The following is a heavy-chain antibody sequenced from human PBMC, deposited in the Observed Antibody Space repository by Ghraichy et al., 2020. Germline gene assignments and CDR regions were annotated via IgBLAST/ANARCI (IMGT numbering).Heavy chain of an antibody. CDR2: INHSGST. CDR1: GGSFSGYY. Sequence: SETLSLTCAVYGGSFSGYYWSWIRQPPGKGLEWIGEINHSGSTNYNPSLKSRVTISVDTSKNQFSLKLSSVTAADTAVYYCARQTRAKARSIAARRYFDYWGQGTLVTVSS. CDR3: ARQTRAKARSIAARRYFDY. V-gene: IGHV4-34*01. D-gene: IGHD6-6*01. J-gene: IGHJ4*02.